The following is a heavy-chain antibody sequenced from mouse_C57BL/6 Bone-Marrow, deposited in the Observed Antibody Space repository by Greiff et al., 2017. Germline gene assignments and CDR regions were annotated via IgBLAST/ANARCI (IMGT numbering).Heavy chain of an antibody. CDR2: LSGGGGNT. V-gene: IGHV5-9*01. CDR3: ARHRGYWFAY. Sequence: EVQGVESGGGLVKPGGSLKLSCAASGFTFSSYTMSWVRQTPEKRLEWVATLSGGGGNTYYPASVKGRFTISRDNAKNTLYQQMSSLRSEDTALYYCARHRGYWFAYWGQGTLVTVSA. D-gene: IGHD2-2*01. J-gene: IGHJ3*01. CDR1: GFTFSSYT.